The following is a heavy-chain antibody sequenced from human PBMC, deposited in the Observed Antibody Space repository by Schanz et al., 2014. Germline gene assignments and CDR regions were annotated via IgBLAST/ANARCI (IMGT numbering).Heavy chain of an antibody. Sequence: QVQLQESGPGLVKPSETLSLTCSVSGGSISGYYWSWIRQPPGKGLEWIGLTYYTGSTNYNPSLKSRVTIAVAPAKNQFSLKVTSGTAADTAIYYCARVHSTSLERGSHYYMDVWGKGTTVTVSS. V-gene: IGHV4-59*01. D-gene: IGHD2-2*01. CDR1: GGSISGYY. CDR3: ARVHSTSLERGSHYYMDV. J-gene: IGHJ6*03. CDR2: TYYTGST.